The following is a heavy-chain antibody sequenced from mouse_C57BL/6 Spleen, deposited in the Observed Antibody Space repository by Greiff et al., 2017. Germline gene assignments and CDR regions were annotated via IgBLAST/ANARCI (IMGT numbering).Heavy chain of an antibody. J-gene: IGHJ1*03. CDR3: ARLITTDWYFDV. CDR2: IDPSDSYT. CDR1: GYTFTSYW. V-gene: IGHV1-69*01. D-gene: IGHD1-1*01. Sequence: VQLQQSGAELVMPGASVKLSCKASGYTFTSYWMHWVKQRPGQGLEWIGEIDPSDSYTNYNQKFKGKSTLTVDKSSSTAYMQLSSLTSEDSAVYYCARLITTDWYFDVWGTGTTVTVSS.